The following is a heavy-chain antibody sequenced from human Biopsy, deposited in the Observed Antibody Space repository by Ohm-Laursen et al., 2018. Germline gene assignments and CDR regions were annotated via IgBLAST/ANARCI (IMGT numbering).Heavy chain of an antibody. CDR2: INPDGSTT. J-gene: IGHJ6*02. D-gene: IGHD2-15*01. Sequence: SLRLSCAASGFTFTNSWMHWVRQVPGKGLVWVSRINPDGSTTTYANSVKGRFTISRDNAKKTVYLQMNSLRAEDTAVYYCASAPDCGGGTCYSRYYYGLDVWGQGTTVTVSS. CDR3: ASAPDCGGGTCYSRYYYGLDV. CDR1: GFTFTNSW. V-gene: IGHV3-74*01.